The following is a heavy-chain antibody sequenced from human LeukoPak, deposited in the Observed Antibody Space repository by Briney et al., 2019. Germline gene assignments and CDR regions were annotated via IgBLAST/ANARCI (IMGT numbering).Heavy chain of an antibody. CDR3: ARGTNYGGNFDY. CDR1: GGSISSGGYS. Sequence: PSETLSLTCAVSGGSISSGGYSWSWIRQPPGKGLEWMGYIYHSGSTYYNPSLKSRVTISVDRPKNQFSLKLSSVTAADTAVYYCARGTNYGGNFDYWGQGTLVTVSS. J-gene: IGHJ4*02. V-gene: IGHV4-30-2*01. CDR2: IYHSGST. D-gene: IGHD4-23*01.